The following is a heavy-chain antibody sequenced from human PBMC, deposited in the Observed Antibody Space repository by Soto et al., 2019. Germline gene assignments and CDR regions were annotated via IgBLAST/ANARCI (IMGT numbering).Heavy chain of an antibody. CDR1: GGSISGGVNS. J-gene: IGHJ3*02. V-gene: IGHV4-30-2*03. D-gene: IGHD3-10*01. Sequence: TLSLTCTVSGGSISGGVNSWSWIRQPPGKGLEWIGHIFDSGSTYYNPSLKSRVTISVDTSKNQFSLKLSSVTAADTAVYYCARRDINSEDAFDIWGQGTMVTVSS. CDR2: IFDSGST. CDR3: ARRDINSEDAFDI.